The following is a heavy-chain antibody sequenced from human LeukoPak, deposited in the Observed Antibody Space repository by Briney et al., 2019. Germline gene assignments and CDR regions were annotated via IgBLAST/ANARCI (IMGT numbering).Heavy chain of an antibody. V-gene: IGHV3-48*03. CDR2: ISSSGSTI. J-gene: IGHJ4*02. Sequence: GGSLRLSCAASGFTFSSYEMNWVRQAPGKGLEWVSYISSSGSTIYYADSVKGRFTISRDNAKNSLYLQMNSLRAEDTAVYYCARDIEIVGATGEFDYWGQGTLVTVSS. CDR3: ARDIEIVGATGEFDY. CDR1: GFTFSSYE. D-gene: IGHD1-26*01.